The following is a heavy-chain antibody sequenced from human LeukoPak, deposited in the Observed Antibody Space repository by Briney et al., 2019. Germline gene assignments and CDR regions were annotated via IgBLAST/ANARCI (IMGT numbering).Heavy chain of an antibody. J-gene: IGHJ4*02. CDR2: ISGSGGFT. Sequence: GGSLRLSCAPSGFTFSNYGMSWVRQAPGKGLEWVSGISGSGGFTNYADSVKGRFTISRDNAKNSLYLQMNSLRAEDTAVYYCARDGYCSGGSCPDFDYWGQGTLVTVSS. V-gene: IGHV3-23*01. CDR3: ARDGYCSGGSCPDFDY. D-gene: IGHD2-15*01. CDR1: GFTFSNYG.